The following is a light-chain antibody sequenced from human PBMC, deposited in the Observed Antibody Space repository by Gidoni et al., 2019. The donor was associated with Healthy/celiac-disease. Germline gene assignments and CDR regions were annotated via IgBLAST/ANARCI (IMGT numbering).Light chain of an antibody. CDR2: SNN. Sequence: QSVLTQPPSASGTPGQRVTLSCSGSSSNIGSNTVNWYQQLPGTAPKLLTYSNNQRPSGVPDRFSGSQSGTSAPLAISGLQSEDEADYYCASWDDSLNGVVFGGGTKLTVL. J-gene: IGLJ2*01. CDR1: SSNIGSNT. V-gene: IGLV1-44*01. CDR3: ASWDDSLNGVV.